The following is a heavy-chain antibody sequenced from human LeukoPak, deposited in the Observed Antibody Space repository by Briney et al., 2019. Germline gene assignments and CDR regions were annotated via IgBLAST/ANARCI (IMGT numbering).Heavy chain of an antibody. CDR1: GLSVSSNF. Sequence: GGSLRLSCAATGLSVSSNFMSWVRQAPGKGLEWVSVIYGGGSTYYADSVKGRFTISRDTPKNTLYLQMNSLRVEDTAVYYCASWPAGWYGEDSWGQGTLVTVSS. CDR3: ASWPAGWYGEDS. D-gene: IGHD6-19*01. V-gene: IGHV3-53*01. CDR2: IYGGGST. J-gene: IGHJ4*02.